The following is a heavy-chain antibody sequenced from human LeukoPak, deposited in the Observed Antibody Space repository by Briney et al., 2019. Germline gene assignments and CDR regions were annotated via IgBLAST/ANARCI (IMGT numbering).Heavy chain of an antibody. CDR1: GFTFSSYA. V-gene: IGHV3-23*01. J-gene: IGHJ4*02. D-gene: IGHD2-2*01. CDR3: ANLVVPAATGAYPTIIDY. Sequence: GGSLRLSYAASGFTFSSYAMSWVRQAPGKGLEWVSAISGSGGSTYYADSVKGRFTISRDNSKNTLYLQMNSLRAEDTAVYYCANLVVPAATGAYPTIIDYWGQGTLVTVSS. CDR2: ISGSGGST.